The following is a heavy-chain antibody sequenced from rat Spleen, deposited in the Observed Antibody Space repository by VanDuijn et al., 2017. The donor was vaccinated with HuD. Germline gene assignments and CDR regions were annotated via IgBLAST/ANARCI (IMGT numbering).Heavy chain of an antibody. J-gene: IGHJ4*01. V-gene: IGHV5-17*01. D-gene: IGHD1-11*01. CDR1: GFTFSDYA. CDR2: IIYDGSST. Sequence: EVQLVESGGGLVQPGRSLKLSCAASGFTFSDYAMAWVRQAPKKGLEWVATIIYDGSSTYYRDSVKGRFTISRDNAKSTLYLQMDSLRSEDTATYYCARHLEGHYYVMDAWGQGASVTVSS. CDR3: ARHLEGHYYVMDA.